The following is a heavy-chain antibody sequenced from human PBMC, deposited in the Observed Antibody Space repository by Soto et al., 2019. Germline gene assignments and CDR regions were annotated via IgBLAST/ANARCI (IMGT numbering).Heavy chain of an antibody. D-gene: IGHD2-15*01. Sequence: PSATLSLTCTVSGGSISSYYWSWFRQPPGKGLEWIGYIYYSGSTNYNPSLKSRVTISVDTSKNQFSLKLSSVTAADTAVYYCARRSAKYYYYGMDVWGQGTTVT. CDR3: ARRSAKYYYYGMDV. J-gene: IGHJ6*02. CDR1: GGSISSYY. V-gene: IGHV4-59*08. CDR2: IYYSGST.